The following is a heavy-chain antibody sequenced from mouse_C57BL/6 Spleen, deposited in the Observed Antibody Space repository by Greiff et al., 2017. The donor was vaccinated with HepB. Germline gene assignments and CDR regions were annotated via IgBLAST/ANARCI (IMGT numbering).Heavy chain of an antibody. D-gene: IGHD1-1*01. V-gene: IGHV1-19*01. CDR1: GYTFTDYY. CDR3: ARRPLITTVGFAY. Sequence: EVQLQQSGPVLVKPGASVKMSCKASGYTFTDYYMNWVKQSHGKSLEWIGVINPYNGGTSYNQKFKGKATLTVDKSSSTAYMELNSLTSEDSAVYYCARRPLITTVGFAYWGQGTLVTVSA. CDR2: INPYNGGT. J-gene: IGHJ3*01.